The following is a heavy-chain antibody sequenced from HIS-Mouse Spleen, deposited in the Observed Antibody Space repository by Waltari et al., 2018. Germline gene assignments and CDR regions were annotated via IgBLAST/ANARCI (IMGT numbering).Heavy chain of an antibody. J-gene: IGHJ3*02. Sequence: QVQLVQSGAEVKKPGASVKVSCKASGYTFTGYYMHWVRQAPGQGRGWMVWINPDRGGNNYAQKCQGRVTITRDTYISTAYMELRRLRSDDTAVYYCARGGLGIAFDIWGQGTTVTVSS. D-gene: IGHD7-27*01. V-gene: IGHV1-2*02. CDR2: INPDRGGN. CDR3: ARGGLGIAFDI. CDR1: GYTFTGYY.